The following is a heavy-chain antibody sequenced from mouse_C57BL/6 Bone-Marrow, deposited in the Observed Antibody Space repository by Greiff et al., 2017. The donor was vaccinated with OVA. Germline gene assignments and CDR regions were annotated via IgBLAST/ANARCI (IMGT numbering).Heavy chain of an antibody. Sequence: VQLQQSGAELVRPGTSVKVSCKASGYAFTNYLIEWVKQRPGQGLEWIGVINPGSGGTNYNEKFKGKATLTADKSSSTAYMQLSSLTSEDSAVYFCAGGGAYWGQGTLVTVSA. J-gene: IGHJ3*01. CDR1: GYAFTNYL. CDR3: AGGGAY. CDR2: INPGSGGT. V-gene: IGHV1-54*01.